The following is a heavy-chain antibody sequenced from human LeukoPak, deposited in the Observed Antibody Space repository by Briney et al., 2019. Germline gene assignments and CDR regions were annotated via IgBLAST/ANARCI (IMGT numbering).Heavy chain of an antibody. V-gene: IGHV3-21*01. Sequence: GGSLRLSCAASGFTFSSYSMNWVRQAPGKGLEWVSSISSSSSYIYYADSVKGRFTISRDNAKNSLYLQMNSLRAEDTAVYYCARDSGDYYNYYYYYMDVWGKGTTVTVSS. D-gene: IGHD4-17*01. J-gene: IGHJ6*03. CDR2: ISSSSSYI. CDR3: ARDSGDYYNYYYYYMDV. CDR1: GFTFSSYS.